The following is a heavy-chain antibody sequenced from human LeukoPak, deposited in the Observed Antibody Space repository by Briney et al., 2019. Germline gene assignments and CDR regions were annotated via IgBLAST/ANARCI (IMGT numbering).Heavy chain of an antibody. CDR1: GFTFSSYS. CDR2: ISSSSSYI. D-gene: IGHD5-18*01. V-gene: IGHV3-21*01. Sequence: GRSLRLSCAASGFTFSSYSMTWVRQAPGKGLEWVSSISSSSSYIYYADSVKGRFTISRDNAKNSLYLQMNSLRAEDTAAYYCARTMVTFDYWGQGTLVTVSS. CDR3: ARTMVTFDY. J-gene: IGHJ4*02.